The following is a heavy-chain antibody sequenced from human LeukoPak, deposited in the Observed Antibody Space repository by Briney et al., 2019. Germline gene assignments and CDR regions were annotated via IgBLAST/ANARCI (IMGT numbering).Heavy chain of an antibody. V-gene: IGHV5-10-1*01. CDR2: IDPSDSYT. CDR3: ARREVVGATAFDY. CDR1: GYSFTSYW. D-gene: IGHD1-26*01. Sequence: GESLKISCKGSGYSFTSYWINWVRQMPGKGLEWMGTIDPSDSYTNYSPASQGHVTMSSVKSISTAYLQWSSLKASDTAVYYCARREVVGATAFDYWGQGTLVTVYS. J-gene: IGHJ4*02.